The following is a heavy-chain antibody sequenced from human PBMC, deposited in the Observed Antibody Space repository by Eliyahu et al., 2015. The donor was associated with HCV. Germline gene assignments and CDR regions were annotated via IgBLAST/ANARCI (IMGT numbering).Heavy chain of an antibody. V-gene: IGHV4-34*01. D-gene: IGHD3-10*01. J-gene: IGHJ6*03. CDR2: INHSGST. CDR1: GGSFSGYY. Sequence: QVQLQQWGAGLLKPSETLSLTCAVYGGSFSGYYWSWXRQPPGKGLEWIGEINHSGSTNYNPSLKSRVTISVDTSKNQFSLNLTSVAAADTAVYYCARGPGVTLVRGVKTHYYYYYMDVWGKGTTVTVSS. CDR3: ARGPGVTLVRGVKTHYYYYYMDV.